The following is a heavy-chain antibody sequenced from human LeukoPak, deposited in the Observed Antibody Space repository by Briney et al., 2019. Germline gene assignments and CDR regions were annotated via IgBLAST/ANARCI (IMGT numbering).Heavy chain of an antibody. J-gene: IGHJ6*02. V-gene: IGHV4-39*07. CDR1: GGSISSSSYY. CDR2: IYYSGST. Sequence: SETLSLTCTVSGGSISSSSYYWGWIRQPPGKGLEWIGSIYYSGSTYYNPSLKSRVTISVDTSKNQFSLKLSSVTAADTAVYYCARDRTDTAMVISARYYYYGMDVWGQGTTVTVSS. CDR3: ARDRTDTAMVISARYYYYGMDV. D-gene: IGHD5-18*01.